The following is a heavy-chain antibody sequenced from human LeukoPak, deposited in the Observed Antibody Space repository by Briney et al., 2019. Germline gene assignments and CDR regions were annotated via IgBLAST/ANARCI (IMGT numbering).Heavy chain of an antibody. D-gene: IGHD6-19*01. CDR1: GYTFTSYG. CDR2: ISIYSGNT. J-gene: IGHJ6*03. V-gene: IGHV1-18*01. Sequence: ASVKVSCKASGYTFTSYGINWVRQAPGQGLEWMGWISIYSGNTTYAQKLQDRVTMTAETSTSTAYMELRSLRSDDTAVYYCARGYTGWKSYYCYYMDVWGKGTTVTISS. CDR3: ARGYTGWKSYYCYYMDV.